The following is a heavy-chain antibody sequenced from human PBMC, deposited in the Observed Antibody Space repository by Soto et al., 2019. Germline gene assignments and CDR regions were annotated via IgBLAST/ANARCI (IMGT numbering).Heavy chain of an antibody. CDR3: AGEKPFRFLTYAFDV. Sequence: EVQLVESGGGLVQPGGSLRLSCVASGFTFSSYWMSWVRQAPGKGLEWVANIKQAESEKYYVGSVKGRFTLSRNNAKNFLYLKMNTLGADDTDVYFCAGEKPFRFLTYAFDVWGQGTTVTVSS. CDR2: IKQAESEK. CDR1: GFTFSSYW. D-gene: IGHD3-3*01. J-gene: IGHJ6*02. V-gene: IGHV3-7*03.